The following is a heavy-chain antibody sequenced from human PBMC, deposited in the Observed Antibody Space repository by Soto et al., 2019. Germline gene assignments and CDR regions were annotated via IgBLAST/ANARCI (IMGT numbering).Heavy chain of an antibody. J-gene: IGHJ5*02. CDR2: ISSAGTTI. V-gene: IGHV3-48*03. Sequence: VQLVEAGGGLVQPGGSLRLSCAASGFIFSYYEMNWVRQDPGKGVGWVAYISSAGTTIYYAESVRGRFTISRDNAKKSLYLQMDSLTDEDTCVYYCASDTWFDPWGQGTLVTVSS. CDR3: ASDTWFDP. CDR1: GFIFSYYE.